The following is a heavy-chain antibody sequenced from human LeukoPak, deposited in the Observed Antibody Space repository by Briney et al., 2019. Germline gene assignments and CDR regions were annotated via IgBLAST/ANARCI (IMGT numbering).Heavy chain of an antibody. CDR1: GGSISSYY. J-gene: IGHJ4*02. D-gene: IGHD5-12*01. CDR3: ASHSGGYAY. Sequence: SETLSLTCTVSGGSISSYYWSWIRQPPGKGLEWIGYIYYTDSYYNPSLKSRVTISLDTSKNQFSLKLNSVTAADTAVYYCASHSGGYAYWGQGTLVTVSS. CDR2: IYYTDS. V-gene: IGHV4-59*12.